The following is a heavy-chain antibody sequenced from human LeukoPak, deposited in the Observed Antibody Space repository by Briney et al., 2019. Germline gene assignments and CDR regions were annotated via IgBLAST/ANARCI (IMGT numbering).Heavy chain of an antibody. CDR3: ARALTIFGVVIYAFDI. Sequence: GGSLRLSCAASGFTVSSNYMSWVRQAPGKGLEWVSVIYSGGSTYYADSVKGRFTISRDNSKNTLYLQMNSLRAEDTAVYYCARALTIFGVVIYAFDIWGQGTMVTVSS. CDR2: IYSGGST. CDR1: GFTVSSNY. V-gene: IGHV3-53*01. J-gene: IGHJ3*02. D-gene: IGHD3-3*01.